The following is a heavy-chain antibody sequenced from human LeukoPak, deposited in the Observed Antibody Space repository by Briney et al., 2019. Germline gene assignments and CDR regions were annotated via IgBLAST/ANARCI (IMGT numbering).Heavy chain of an antibody. Sequence: GGSLILSCAASGFAFSSFAMGWVRQSPGKGLQWLYTIHGGGNPTFYADSVKGRFTISRDNSKNTLYLHMDSLRPDDTAIYYCTKELHVAVAVADYYYFYMDVWGRGTAVTVSS. CDR2: IHGGGNPT. D-gene: IGHD6-19*01. V-gene: IGHV3-23*01. J-gene: IGHJ6*03. CDR3: TKELHVAVAVADYYYFYMDV. CDR1: GFAFSSFA.